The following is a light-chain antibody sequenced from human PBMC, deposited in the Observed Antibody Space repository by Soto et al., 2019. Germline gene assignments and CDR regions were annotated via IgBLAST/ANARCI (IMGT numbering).Light chain of an antibody. CDR3: AAWDDNLSGFYV. CDR1: ASTIGRNY. CDR2: RNS. V-gene: IGLV1-47*01. Sequence: QAVVTQSPSASGTPGQRVTISCSGSASTIGRNYVYWYQQLPGTAPKLLIYRNSQRPSGLPDRFSGSKSGTSASLAISGLRSEDEADYYCAAWDDNLSGFYVFGDGTKVTVL. J-gene: IGLJ1*01.